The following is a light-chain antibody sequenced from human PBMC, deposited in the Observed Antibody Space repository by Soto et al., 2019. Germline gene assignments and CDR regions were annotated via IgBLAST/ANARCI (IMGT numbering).Light chain of an antibody. J-gene: IGKJ4*01. CDR3: QQRSNWPLT. CDR2: DAS. CDR1: QSVSSY. Sequence: EIVLTQSPGTLSLSLGERATLSCRASQSVSSYLAWYQQKPGQAPRLLIYDASNRATGIPARFSGSGSGTDFTLTISSLEPEDFALYYRQQRSNWPLTLGGGTKVEIK. V-gene: IGKV3-11*01.